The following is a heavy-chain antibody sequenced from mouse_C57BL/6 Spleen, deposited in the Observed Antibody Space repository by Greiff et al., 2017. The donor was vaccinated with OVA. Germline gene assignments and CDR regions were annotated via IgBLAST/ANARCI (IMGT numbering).Heavy chain of an antibody. J-gene: IGHJ4*01. CDR1: GFTFSSYA. V-gene: IGHV5-4*01. CDR3: ARGDGGAMDY. Sequence: EVQGVESGGGLVKPGGSLKLSCAASGFTFSSYAMSWVRQTPEKRLEWVATISDGGSYTYYPDNVKGRFTISRDNAKNNLYLQMSHLKSEDTAMYYCARGDGGAMDYWGQGTSVTVSS. CDR2: ISDGGSYT.